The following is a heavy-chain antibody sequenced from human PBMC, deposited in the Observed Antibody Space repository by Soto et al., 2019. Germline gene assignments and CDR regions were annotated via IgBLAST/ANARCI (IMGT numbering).Heavy chain of an antibody. J-gene: IGHJ6*04. CDR1: GYTFTSYA. D-gene: IGHD4-17*01. Sequence: GASVKVSCKASGYTFTSYAMHWVRQAPGQRLEWMGWINAGNGNTKYSQKFQGRVTITADKSTSTAYMELSSLRSEDTAVYYCASGGATVVPGDYYYYGMDVWGKGTTVTVPS. CDR3: ASGGATVVPGDYYYYGMDV. V-gene: IGHV1-3*01. CDR2: INAGNGNT.